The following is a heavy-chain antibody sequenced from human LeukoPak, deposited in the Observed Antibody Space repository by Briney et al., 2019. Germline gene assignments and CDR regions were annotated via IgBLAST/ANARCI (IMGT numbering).Heavy chain of an antibody. CDR2: INHSGSA. J-gene: IGHJ5*02. CDR3: ARGNIWFDP. Sequence: SETLSLTCAVYGGSFSGYYWSWIRQPPGKGLEWIGEINHSGSANYNPSLKSRVTISVDTSKNQFSLKLSFVTAADTAVYYCARGNIWFDPWGQGTLVTVSS. V-gene: IGHV4-34*01. CDR1: GGSFSGYY. D-gene: IGHD2/OR15-2a*01.